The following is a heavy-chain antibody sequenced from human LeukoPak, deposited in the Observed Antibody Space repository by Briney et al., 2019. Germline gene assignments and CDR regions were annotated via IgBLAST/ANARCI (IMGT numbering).Heavy chain of an antibody. CDR1: GGTFTSYV. CDR3: ASERRMYYYMDV. V-gene: IGHV1-69*13. D-gene: IGHD6-25*01. J-gene: IGHJ6*03. Sequence: SVKVSCKASGGTFTSYVISWVRQAPGQGLEWMGGIIPIFGTANYAQKFQGRVTITADESTSTAYMELRSLRSEDTAVYYCASERRMYYYMDVWGKGTTVTVSS. CDR2: IIPIFGTA.